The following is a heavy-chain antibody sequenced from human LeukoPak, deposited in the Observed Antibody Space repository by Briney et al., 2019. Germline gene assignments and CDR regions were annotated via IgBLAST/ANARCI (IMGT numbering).Heavy chain of an antibody. J-gene: IGHJ6*02. CDR2: IYYSGST. D-gene: IGHD6-13*01. CDR1: GGSISSYY. CDR3: ARVQQLVPYDYYYYGMDV. V-gene: IGHV4-59*08. Sequence: SETLSLTCTVSGGSISSYYWSWIRQPPGKGLEWIGYIYYSGSTNYNPSLKSRVTISVDTSKNQFSLKLSSVTAADTAVYYCARVQQLVPYDYYYYGMDVWGQGTTVTVPS.